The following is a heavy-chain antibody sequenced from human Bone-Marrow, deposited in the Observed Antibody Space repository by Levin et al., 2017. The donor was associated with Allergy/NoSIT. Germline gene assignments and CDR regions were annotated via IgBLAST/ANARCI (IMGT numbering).Heavy chain of an antibody. V-gene: IGHV3-30*04. CDR1: GFTFTDYS. D-gene: IGHD6-6*01. J-gene: IGHJ4*01. CDR2: ISYDASDK. CDR3: ARDGEQLAQYYFDY. Sequence: LGESLKISCATSGFTFTDYSMHWVRQVPGKGLEWVAVISYDASDKYYADSVKGRFTISRDQSKNTVYLQMNSLRGEDTAVYYCARDGEQLAQYYFDYWGHGTLVTVSS.